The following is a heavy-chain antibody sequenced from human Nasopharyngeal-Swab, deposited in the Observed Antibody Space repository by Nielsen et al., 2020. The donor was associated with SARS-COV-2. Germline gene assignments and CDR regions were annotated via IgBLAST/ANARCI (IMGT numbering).Heavy chain of an antibody. CDR3: ARDGTGTTRKNGWFDP. D-gene: IGHD1-1*01. CDR2: IYSGGST. V-gene: IGHV3-66*01. CDR1: GFTVSSNY. J-gene: IGHJ5*02. Sequence: GESLKISCAASGFTVSSNYMSWVRQAPGKGLEWVSVIYSGGSTYYADSVKGRFTISRDNSKNTLYLQMNSLRAEDTAVYYCARDGTGTTRKNGWFDPWGQGTLVTVS.